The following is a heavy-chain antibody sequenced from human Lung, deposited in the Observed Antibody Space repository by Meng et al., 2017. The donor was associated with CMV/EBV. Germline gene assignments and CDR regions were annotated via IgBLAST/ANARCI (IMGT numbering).Heavy chain of an antibody. J-gene: IGHJ4*02. V-gene: IGHV3-9*01. CDR1: GFTFDDYS. Sequence: LTXXASGFTFDDYSMHWVRQAPGKGLEWVSGINWNSVRIDYVDSVKGRFTISRDNAKKSLYLQINSPRPEDTAFYYCAKGGPDYNGWHYFDFWGQGALVXVSS. D-gene: IGHD3-10*01. CDR2: INWNSVRI. CDR3: AKGGPDYNGWHYFDF.